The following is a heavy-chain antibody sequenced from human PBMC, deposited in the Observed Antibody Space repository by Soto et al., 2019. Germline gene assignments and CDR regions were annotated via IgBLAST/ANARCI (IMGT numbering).Heavy chain of an antibody. J-gene: IGHJ3*02. CDR2: IKQDGSEK. V-gene: IGHV3-7*05. D-gene: IGHD3-3*01. CDR3: ARDRVDFWSGYPGAFDI. Sequence: GGSLRLSCAASGFTFSSYWMSWVRQAPGKGLEWVANIKQDGSEKYYVDSVKGRFTISRDNAKNSLYLQMNSLRAEDTAVYYCARDRVDFWSGYPGAFDIWGQGTMVTVSS. CDR1: GFTFSSYW.